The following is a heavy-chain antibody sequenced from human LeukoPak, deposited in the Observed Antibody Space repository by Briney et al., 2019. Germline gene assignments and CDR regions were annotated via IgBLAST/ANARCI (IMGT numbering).Heavy chain of an antibody. CDR2: LNHSGST. Sequence: SETLSLTCAVYGGTFSGYYWSWLRQRPGKGLEWIGKLNHSGSTNYNPSLNSRVTISVDTSKHQFSLKLSSVTAADTAVYYCARVGHDYVWGSYRSHNWFDPWGQGTLVTVSS. CDR1: GGTFSGYY. V-gene: IGHV4-34*01. J-gene: IGHJ5*02. CDR3: ARVGHDYVWGSYRSHNWFDP. D-gene: IGHD3-16*02.